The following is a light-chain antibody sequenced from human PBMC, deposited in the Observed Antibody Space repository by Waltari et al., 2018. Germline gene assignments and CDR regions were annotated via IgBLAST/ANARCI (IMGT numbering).Light chain of an antibody. V-gene: IGLV2-14*03. Sequence: QSALTQPASVSGSPGQSITISCTGTSSDVGGYDFVSWFQQHPGKAPKLMIYGVTKRPSGFSNRFSGSQAGNTASLTISGLQAEDEANYYCSSYTTSSVIFGGGTKLTVL. J-gene: IGLJ2*01. CDR2: GVT. CDR1: SSDVGGYDF. CDR3: SSYTTSSVI.